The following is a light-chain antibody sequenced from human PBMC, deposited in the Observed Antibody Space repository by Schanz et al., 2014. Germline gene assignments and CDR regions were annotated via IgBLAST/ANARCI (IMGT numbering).Light chain of an antibody. CDR2: EVS. Sequence: QSALTQPPSASGSPGQSVTISCTGTSSDVGGSNSVSWYQQLPGKAPKLVISEVSKRPSGVPDRFSGSKSGNTASLTVSGLQAEDEADYYCQSYDSSLSEWVFGGGTKLTVL. J-gene: IGLJ3*02. V-gene: IGLV2-8*01. CDR1: SSDVGGSNS. CDR3: QSYDSSLSEWV.